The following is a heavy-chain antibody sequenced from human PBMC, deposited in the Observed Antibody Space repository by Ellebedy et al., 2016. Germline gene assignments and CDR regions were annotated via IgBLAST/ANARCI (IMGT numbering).Heavy chain of an antibody. CDR3: AREGYSSGRCGAFDI. CDR1: GLTFSSHV. J-gene: IGHJ3*02. Sequence: ETLSLTCAASGLTFSSHVVTWVRQAPGKGLEWVSTLSGIDGSTYYADSVKGRFTISRDSSRNTLYLQMNSLRAEDTAVYFCAREGYSSGRCGAFDIWGQGTMVTVSS. CDR2: LSGIDGST. V-gene: IGHV3-23*01. D-gene: IGHD6-19*01.